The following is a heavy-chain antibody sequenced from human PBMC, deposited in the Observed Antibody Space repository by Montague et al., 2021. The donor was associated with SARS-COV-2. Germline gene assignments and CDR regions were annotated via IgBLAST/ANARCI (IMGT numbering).Heavy chain of an antibody. V-gene: IGHV4-39*01. J-gene: IGHJ5*02. CDR2: IYYTGTT. Sequence: SETLSLTCTVSGDSIRTNSYYWGWLRQPPGKGLEWIGSIYYTGTTFSKPSLKSRVTLSVDTSKNQLSLRLSSVTAADTALYHCARHVIPRGRSGLGWLDAWGQGTLVTVSS. CDR1: GDSIRTNSYY. CDR3: ARHVIPRGRSGLGWLDA. D-gene: IGHD3-3*01.